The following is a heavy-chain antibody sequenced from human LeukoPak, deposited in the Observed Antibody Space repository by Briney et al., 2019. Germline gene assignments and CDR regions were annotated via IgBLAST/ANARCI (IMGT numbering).Heavy chain of an antibody. CDR2: IYYSGST. V-gene: IGHV4-39*07. CDR1: GGSISSSSYY. D-gene: IGHD2-15*01. Sequence: KPSETLSLTCTVSGGSISSSSYYWGWIRQPPGKGLEWIGSIYYSGSTYYNPSLKSRVTISVDRSKNQFSLKLSSVTAADTAVYYCARFGGSHFDYWGQGTLVTVSS. J-gene: IGHJ4*02. CDR3: ARFGGSHFDY.